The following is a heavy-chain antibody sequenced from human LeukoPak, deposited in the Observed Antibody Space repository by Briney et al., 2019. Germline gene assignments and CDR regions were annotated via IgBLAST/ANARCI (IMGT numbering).Heavy chain of an antibody. CDR3: ASRAAYDILTRERQVGGKSFDY. CDR1: GGSISSGGYY. J-gene: IGHJ4*02. V-gene: IGHV4-31*03. CDR2: IYYSGST. Sequence: PSETLSLTCTVSGGSISSGGYYWSWIRQHPGKGLEWIGYIYYSGSTYYNPSLKSRVTISVDTSKNQFSLKLSSVTAADTAVYYCASRAAYDILTRERQVGGKSFDYWGQGTLVTVSS. D-gene: IGHD3-9*01.